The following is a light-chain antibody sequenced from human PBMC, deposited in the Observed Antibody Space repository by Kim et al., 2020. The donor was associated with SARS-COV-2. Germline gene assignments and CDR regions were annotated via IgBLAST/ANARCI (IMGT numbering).Light chain of an antibody. CDR1: QRIDYRY. CDR3: LYYGVSPWT. Sequence: SPGERVTLYCRASQRIDYRYIGWFKQKVGQAPRLLIYGASDGATGNPDRFSGSGSGTDFTLTISRLEPEDFAAYYCLYYGVSPWTFGRGTKVDIK. J-gene: IGKJ1*01. CDR2: GAS. V-gene: IGKV3-20*01.